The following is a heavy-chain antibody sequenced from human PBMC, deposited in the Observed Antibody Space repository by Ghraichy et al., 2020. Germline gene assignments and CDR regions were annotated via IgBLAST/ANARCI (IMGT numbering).Heavy chain of an antibody. CDR3: ARVTDGYNSVNWYFDL. Sequence: SVKVSCKASGGTFSSYAISWVRQAPGQGLEWMGRIIPILGIANYAQKFQGRVTITADKSTSTAYMELSSLRSEDTAVYYCARVTDGYNSVNWYFDLWGRGTLVTVSS. CDR1: GGTFSSYA. J-gene: IGHJ2*01. D-gene: IGHD5-24*01. V-gene: IGHV1-69*04. CDR2: IIPILGIA.